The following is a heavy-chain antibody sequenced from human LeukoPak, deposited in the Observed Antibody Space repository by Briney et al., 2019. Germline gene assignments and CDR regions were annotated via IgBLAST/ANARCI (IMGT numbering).Heavy chain of an antibody. Sequence: GGSLRLSCAASGFTFSNAWMSWVRQAPGKGLEWVGRIKSKTDGGTTDYAAPVKGRFTISRDDSKNTLYLQMNSLKTEDTAVYYCTTAPRGGSYLDAFDIWGQGTMVTVSS. CDR1: GFTFSNAW. V-gene: IGHV3-15*01. CDR2: IKSKTDGGTT. J-gene: IGHJ3*02. D-gene: IGHD1-26*01. CDR3: TTAPRGGSYLDAFDI.